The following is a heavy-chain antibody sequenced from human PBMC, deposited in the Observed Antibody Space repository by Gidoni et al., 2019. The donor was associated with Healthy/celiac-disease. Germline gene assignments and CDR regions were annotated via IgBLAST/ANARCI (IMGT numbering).Heavy chain of an antibody. CDR1: GFTFDDYA. V-gene: IGHV3-9*01. J-gene: IGHJ3*02. CDR3: AKVIFGDYFAFDI. Sequence: EVQLVESGGGLVQPGRSLRLSCAASGFTFDDYAMHWVRQAAGKGLEWVSGISWNSGSIGYADSVKGRFTISRDNAKNFLYLQMNSLRAEDTALYYCAKVIFGDYFAFDIWGQGTMVTFSS. CDR2: ISWNSGSI. D-gene: IGHD4-17*01.